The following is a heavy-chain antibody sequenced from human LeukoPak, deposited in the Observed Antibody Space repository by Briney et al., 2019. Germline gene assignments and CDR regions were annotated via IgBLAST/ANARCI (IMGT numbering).Heavy chain of an antibody. D-gene: IGHD6-19*01. Sequence: VASVKVSCKASGFTFTSSAVQWVRQAPGQGLEWMGRIIPILGIANYAQKFQGRVTITADKSTSTAYMELSSLRSEDTAVYYCARDEYSSGWYPYWGQGTLVTVSS. CDR2: IIPILGIA. CDR1: GFTFTSSA. J-gene: IGHJ4*02. CDR3: ARDEYSSGWYPY. V-gene: IGHV1-69*04.